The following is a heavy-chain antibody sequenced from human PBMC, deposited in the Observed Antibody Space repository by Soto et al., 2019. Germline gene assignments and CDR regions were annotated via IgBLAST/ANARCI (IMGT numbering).Heavy chain of an antibody. D-gene: IGHD6-19*01. V-gene: IGHV3-23*01. J-gene: IGHJ4*02. CDR3: AKAGAVAPTGYFDY. CDR1: GFTFSSYA. Sequence: EVQPLESGGGLVQPGGSLRLSCAVSGFTFSSYAMSWVRQAPGKGLEWVSAISGSGGSTYYADSVKGRFTISRDNSKNTLYLQMNSLRAEDTAVYYCAKAGAVAPTGYFDYWGQGTLVTVSS. CDR2: ISGSGGST.